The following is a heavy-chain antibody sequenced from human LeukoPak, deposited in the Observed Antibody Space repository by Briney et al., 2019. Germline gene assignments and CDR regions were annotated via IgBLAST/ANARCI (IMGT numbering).Heavy chain of an antibody. D-gene: IGHD7-27*01. Sequence: TGGSLRLSCAASGFTFDDYGMSWVRQAPGKGLEWVSGINWNGDSTDYADSVKGRFTISRDNARNSLYVQMNSLRAEDTALYYCARGPLTGSMLGDFDYWGQGTLVTVPS. CDR1: GFTFDDYG. V-gene: IGHV3-20*04. J-gene: IGHJ4*02. CDR2: INWNGDST. CDR3: ARGPLTGSMLGDFDY.